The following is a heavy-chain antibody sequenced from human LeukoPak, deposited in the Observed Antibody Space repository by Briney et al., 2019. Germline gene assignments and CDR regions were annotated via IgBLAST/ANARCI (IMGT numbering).Heavy chain of an antibody. Sequence: SGTLSLTCSVSGYSISYGYFWAWIRQPPGKGLEWIGSVYHSGSTHYTPSFKSRVTISLDTSKNHFSLKLTSVTAADTAVYFCASLTRDGYHFEWWGRGALVTVSS. CDR1: GYSISYGYF. J-gene: IGHJ4*02. CDR2: VYHSGST. CDR3: ASLTRDGYHFEW. V-gene: IGHV4-38-2*02. D-gene: IGHD6-13*01.